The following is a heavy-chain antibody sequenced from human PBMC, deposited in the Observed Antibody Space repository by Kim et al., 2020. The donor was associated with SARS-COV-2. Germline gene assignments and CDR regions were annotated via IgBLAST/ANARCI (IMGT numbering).Heavy chain of an antibody. Sequence: YNPSLKSRVTMSVDTSRIQFTLQLTSVTAADTAVYYCVREGDTNWFDPWGPGILVTVSS. V-gene: IGHV4-30-2*04. CDR3: VREGDTNWFDP. J-gene: IGHJ5*02. D-gene: IGHD3-16*01.